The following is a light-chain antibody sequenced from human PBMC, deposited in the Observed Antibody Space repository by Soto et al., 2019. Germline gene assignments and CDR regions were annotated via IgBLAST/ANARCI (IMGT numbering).Light chain of an antibody. CDR3: CSYAGSYSFEV. V-gene: IGLV2-11*01. CDR2: DVT. Sequence: QSVLTQPRSVSGSPGQPVTISCTGTSSDVGGYNYVSWYQQHPGKAPKLMIYDVTKRPSGVPDRFSGSKSGNTASLTISGLQAEDEADYYCCSYAGSYSFEVFGGGTQLAVL. CDR1: SSDVGGYNY. J-gene: IGLJ2*01.